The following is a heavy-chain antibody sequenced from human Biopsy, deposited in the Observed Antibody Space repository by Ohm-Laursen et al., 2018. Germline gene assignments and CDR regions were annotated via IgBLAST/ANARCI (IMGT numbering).Heavy chain of an antibody. CDR3: ARDYDTSGYYYVS. CDR2: IFYRGST. Sequence: SDTLSLTCPVSGGSISNNNYYWGWIHQPPGKGLEWIGSIFYRGSTHYKPSLKSRVNISVDTSKNQFSLKLNSVTAADTAVYYCARDYDTSGYYYVSWGQGTLVTVSS. V-gene: IGHV4-39*01. CDR1: GGSISNNNYY. D-gene: IGHD3-22*01. J-gene: IGHJ5*02.